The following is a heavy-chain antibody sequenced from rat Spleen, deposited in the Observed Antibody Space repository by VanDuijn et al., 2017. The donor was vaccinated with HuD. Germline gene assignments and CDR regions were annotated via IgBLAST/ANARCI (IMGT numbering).Heavy chain of an antibody. J-gene: IGHJ2*01. CDR3: ARRRTAAMDY. CDR2: ISSGGGST. D-gene: IGHD1-2*01. CDR1: GFSFSTFY. Sequence: EVQLVESGGGLVQPGRSMKLSCAASGFSFSTFYMAWVRQAPTKGLEWVTSISSGGGSTYYRDSVKGRFTISRDNAKSTLYLQMDSLRSEDTATYYCARRRTAAMDYWGQGVMVTVSS. V-gene: IGHV5-25*01.